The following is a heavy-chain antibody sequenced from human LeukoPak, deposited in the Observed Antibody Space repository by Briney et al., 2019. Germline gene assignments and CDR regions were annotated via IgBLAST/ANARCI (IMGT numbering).Heavy chain of an antibody. V-gene: IGHV1-69*05. J-gene: IGHJ4*02. D-gene: IGHD2-15*01. CDR2: IIPIFGTT. CDR1: GGTFSSYA. Sequence: SVKVSCKASGGTFSSYAITWVRQAPGQGLEWMGRIIPIFGTTKYAQKFQGRVTITTDESTRTTYMDLSSLRSEDTAAYYCAREDCSGGSCYYGGPFDYWGQGTLVTVSS. CDR3: AREDCSGGSCYYGGPFDY.